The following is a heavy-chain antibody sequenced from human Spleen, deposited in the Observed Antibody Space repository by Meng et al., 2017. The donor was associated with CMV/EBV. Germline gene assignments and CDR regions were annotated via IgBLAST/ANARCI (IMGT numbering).Heavy chain of an antibody. CDR3: ARDTHTTSHTPVDY. J-gene: IGHJ4*02. D-gene: IGHD1-26*01. CDR1: GFTFSDYY. Sequence: GESLKISCAASGFTFSDYYMSWMRQAPGKGLEWVSYISSSGSTMYYTDSVKGRFTISRDNAKNSLYLQMTSLRAEDTAVYYCARDTHTTSHTPVDYWGQGTLVTVSS. V-gene: IGHV3-11*01. CDR2: ISSSGSTM.